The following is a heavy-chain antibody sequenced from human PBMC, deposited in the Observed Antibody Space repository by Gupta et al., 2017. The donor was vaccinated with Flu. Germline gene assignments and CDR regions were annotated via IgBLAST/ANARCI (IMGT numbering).Heavy chain of an antibody. CDR3: ARLGYSSSWVDS. CDR2: IYYSGST. V-gene: IGHV4-39*01. D-gene: IGHD6-13*01. J-gene: IGHJ4*02. Sequence: QLQLQESGPGLVKPSETLSLTCTVSGGSFSSGSYYWGWIRQPPGKGLDWIGSIYYSGSTYYSPSLKSRVTISVYTSKNQFSLRLNSVTATDTAVYYCARLGYSSSWVDSWGQGTLVTVSS. CDR1: GGSFSSGSYY.